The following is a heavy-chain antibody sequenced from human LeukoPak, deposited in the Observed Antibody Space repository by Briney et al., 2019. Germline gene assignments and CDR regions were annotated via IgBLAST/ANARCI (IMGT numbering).Heavy chain of an antibody. CDR2: ISSSSSYI. V-gene: IGHV3-21*01. CDR1: GFTFSSYS. D-gene: IGHD3-10*01. CDR3: ARLIRSITMVRGVSYYYYMDV. Sequence: GGSLRLSCAASGFTFSSYSMNWVRQAPGKGLERVSSISSSSSYIYYADSVKGRFTICRDNAKHSLYLQINSLRAEDTAVYYCARLIRSITMVRGVSYYYYMDVWGKGTTVTVSS. J-gene: IGHJ6*03.